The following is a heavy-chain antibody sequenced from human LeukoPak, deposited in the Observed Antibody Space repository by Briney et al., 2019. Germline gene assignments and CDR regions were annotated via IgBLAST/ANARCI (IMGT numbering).Heavy chain of an antibody. Sequence: GGSLRLSCAASGFTFSDYYMSWIRQAPGKGLEWVSYISSSGSTIYYADSVKGRFTISRDNAKNSLYLQMNSLRAEDTAVYYCARVADGDHGRYYYYYMDVWGKGTTVTVSS. J-gene: IGHJ6*03. D-gene: IGHD4-17*01. CDR3: ARVADGDHGRYYYYYMDV. CDR2: ISSSGSTI. CDR1: GFTFSDYY. V-gene: IGHV3-11*01.